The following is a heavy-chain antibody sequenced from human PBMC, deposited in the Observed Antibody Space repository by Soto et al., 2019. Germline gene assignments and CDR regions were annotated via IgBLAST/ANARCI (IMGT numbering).Heavy chain of an antibody. CDR1: GFTFSDHY. V-gene: IGHV3-72*01. Sequence: EVQLVESGGGLVQPGGSLRLSCAASGFTFSDHYMDWVRQAPGKGLEWVGRTRNKANSYTTKYAASVEGRFTISRDDSKNSLYLQMNSLKTEDTAVYYCARGGAYYDSRGNDYWGQGTLFTVSS. CDR2: TRNKANSYTT. J-gene: IGHJ4*02. CDR3: ARGGAYYDSRGNDY. D-gene: IGHD3-22*01.